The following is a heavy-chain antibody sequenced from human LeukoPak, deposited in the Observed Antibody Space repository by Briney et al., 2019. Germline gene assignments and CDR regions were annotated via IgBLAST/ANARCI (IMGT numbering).Heavy chain of an antibody. CDR1: GYTFTSYA. J-gene: IGHJ5*02. D-gene: IGHD6-13*01. Sequence: ASVKVSCKASGYTFTSYAMNWVRQAPGQGLEWMGWINTNTGNPTYAQGFTGRFVFSLDTSVSTAYLQISSLKAEDTAVYYCARSLRRIAAAGKGSFDPWGQGTLVTVSS. CDR2: INTNTGNP. V-gene: IGHV7-4-1*02. CDR3: ARSLRRIAAAGKGSFDP.